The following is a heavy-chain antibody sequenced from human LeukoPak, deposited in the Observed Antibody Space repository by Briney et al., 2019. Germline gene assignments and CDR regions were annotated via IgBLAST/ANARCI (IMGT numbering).Heavy chain of an antibody. J-gene: IGHJ5*02. CDR3: ARQPSWTVS. Sequence: SETLSLTCAVHGGSFSGYYWTWIRQPPGKGLEWIGEIDHSGSTNYNPSLKSRVTISLDTSKNQFSLKLTSVTVADTAVYYCARQPSWTVSWGQGTLVTVSS. CDR1: GGSFSGYY. CDR2: IDHSGST. V-gene: IGHV4-34*01. D-gene: IGHD2-2*01.